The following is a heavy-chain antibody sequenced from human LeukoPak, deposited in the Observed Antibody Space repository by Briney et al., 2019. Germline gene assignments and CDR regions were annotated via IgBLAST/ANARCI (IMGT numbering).Heavy chain of an antibody. CDR2: IYYSGST. CDR3: ASHRFLEWLWFDY. Sequence: SETLSLTCTVSGGSISSSSYYWGWIRQPPGKGLEWIGSIYYSGSTYYNPSLKSRVTISVDTSKNQFSLKLSSVTAADTAVYYCASHRFLEWLWFDYWGQGTVVTVSS. D-gene: IGHD3-3*01. V-gene: IGHV4-39*01. CDR1: GGSISSSSYY. J-gene: IGHJ4*02.